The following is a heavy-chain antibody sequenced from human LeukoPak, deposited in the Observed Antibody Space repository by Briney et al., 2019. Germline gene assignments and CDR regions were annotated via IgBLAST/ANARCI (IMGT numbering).Heavy chain of an antibody. CDR2: IYYSGST. V-gene: IGHV4-59*11. D-gene: IGHD7-27*01. J-gene: IGHJ4*02. Sequence: PSETLSLTCTVSGGSISSHYWSWIRQPPGKGLEWIGYIYYSGSTNYNPSLKSRVTISVDTSKNQFSLKLSSVTAADTAVYYCASVNWGWYFDYWGQGTLVTVSS. CDR3: ASVNWGWYFDY. CDR1: GGSISSHY.